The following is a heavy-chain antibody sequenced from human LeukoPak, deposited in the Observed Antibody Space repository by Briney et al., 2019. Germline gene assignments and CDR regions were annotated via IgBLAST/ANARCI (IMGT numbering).Heavy chain of an antibody. Sequence: SETLSLTCTVSGGSISSYYWSWIRQPPGKGLEWIGYISYSGNTNYNPSPKSRVTISVDTSRNQFSLKLSSVTAADTAVYYCARDPIAAANYFDYWGQGTLVTVSS. D-gene: IGHD6-13*01. V-gene: IGHV4-59*12. J-gene: IGHJ4*02. CDR2: ISYSGNT. CDR1: GGSISSYY. CDR3: ARDPIAAANYFDY.